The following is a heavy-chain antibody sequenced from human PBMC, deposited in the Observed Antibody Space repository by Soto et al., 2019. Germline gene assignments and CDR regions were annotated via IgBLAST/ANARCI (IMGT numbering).Heavy chain of an antibody. CDR2: INHSGST. Sequence: SETLSLTCAVYGGSLSGYYWSLILHSPFKGLEWIGEINHSGSTNYNPSLKSRVTISVDTSKNQFSLKLSSVTAADTAVYYCARGLMGSGRRKEYFQNWGQGTLVTVSS. V-gene: IGHV4-34*01. D-gene: IGHD2-15*01. J-gene: IGHJ1*01. CDR1: GGSLSGYY. CDR3: ARGLMGSGRRKEYFQN.